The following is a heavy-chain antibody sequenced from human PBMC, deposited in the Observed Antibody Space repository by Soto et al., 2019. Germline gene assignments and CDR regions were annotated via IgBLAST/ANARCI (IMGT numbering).Heavy chain of an antibody. J-gene: IGHJ4*02. CDR2: IIPIFGTA. Sequence: SVKVSCKASGGTFSSYSISWVRQAPGQGLEWMGGIIPIFGTANYAQKFQGRVTITADESTSTAYMELSSLRSEDTAVSYCARDGHGGCFGEFSYSGQGTLVSGSS. V-gene: IGHV1-69*13. CDR3: ARDGHGGCFGEFSY. CDR1: GGTFSSYS. D-gene: IGHD3-10*01.